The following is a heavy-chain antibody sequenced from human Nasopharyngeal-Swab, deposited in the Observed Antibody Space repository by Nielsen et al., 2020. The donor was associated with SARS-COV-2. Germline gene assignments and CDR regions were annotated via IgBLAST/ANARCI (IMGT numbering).Heavy chain of an antibody. CDR3: ARDPYYYDSSGYLDY. V-gene: IGHV3-30-3*01. Sequence: GGSLRLSCAASGFTFSSYAMHWVRQAPGKGLGWVAVISYDGSNKYYADSVKGRFTISRDNSKNTLYLQMNSLRAEDTAVYYCARDPYYYDSSGYLDYWGQGTLVTVSS. CDR1: GFTFSSYA. D-gene: IGHD3-22*01. CDR2: ISYDGSNK. J-gene: IGHJ4*02.